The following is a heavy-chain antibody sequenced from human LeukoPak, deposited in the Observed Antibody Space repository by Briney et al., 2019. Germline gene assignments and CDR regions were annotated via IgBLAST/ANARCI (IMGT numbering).Heavy chain of an antibody. CDR3: ARQPSDITGWFDP. D-gene: IGHD2-8*02. CDR1: GFTFSSYA. V-gene: IGHV3-30-3*01. CDR2: ISYDGSNK. J-gene: IGHJ5*02. Sequence: GGSLRLSCAASGFTFSSYAMHWVRQAPGKGLEWVAVISYDGSNKYYADSVKGRLTISRDNSKNTLYLQMNSLRAEDTAVYYCARQPSDITGWFDPWGQGTLVTVSS.